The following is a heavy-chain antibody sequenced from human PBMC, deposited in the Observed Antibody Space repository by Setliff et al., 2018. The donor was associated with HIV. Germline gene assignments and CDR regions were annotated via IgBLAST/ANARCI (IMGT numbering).Heavy chain of an antibody. V-gene: IGHV4-61*02. CDR2: IYATGST. J-gene: IGHJ2*01. CDR1: GASINSGTYY. CDR3: ARGTSAASYWHFDL. D-gene: IGHD3-16*01. Sequence: KTSETLSLTCTVSGASINSGTYYWSWIRQPAGKGLEWIGRIYATGSTNYNPSLKSRVTMSVDTSKNQFFLTLNSLTAADTAIYYCARGTSAASYWHFDLWGRGIMVTV.